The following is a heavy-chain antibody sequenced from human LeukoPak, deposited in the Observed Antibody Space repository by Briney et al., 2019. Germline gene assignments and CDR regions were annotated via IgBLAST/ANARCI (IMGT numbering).Heavy chain of an antibody. Sequence: ASVKVSCKASGYTFTGYYMHWVRQAPGQGLEWMGWINPNSGGTSYAQKFQGRVTMARDTSISTAYMELSRLRSDDTAVYYCARLIAAAGTTLFDYWGQGTLVTVSS. CDR3: ARLIAAAGTTLFDY. J-gene: IGHJ4*02. CDR2: INPNSGGT. D-gene: IGHD6-13*01. V-gene: IGHV1-2*02. CDR1: GYTFTGYY.